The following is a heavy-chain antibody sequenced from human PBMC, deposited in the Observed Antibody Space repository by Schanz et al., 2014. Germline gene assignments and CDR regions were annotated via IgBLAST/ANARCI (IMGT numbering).Heavy chain of an antibody. CDR2: INQSGTT. V-gene: IGHV4-34*02. CDR1: GGSFSSNY. D-gene: IGHD3-22*01. CDR3: ARGTSERLLLRSWQFAFDI. Sequence: QVQLQQWGAGLLKPSETLSLTCAVYGGSFSSNYWSWIRQPPGKGLEWIGEINQSGTTNYNPSLKSRDTLSVDTSKIQMSLKLRSVAAADTAVYYCARGTSERLLLRSWQFAFDIWGQGTMVIVSS. J-gene: IGHJ3*02.